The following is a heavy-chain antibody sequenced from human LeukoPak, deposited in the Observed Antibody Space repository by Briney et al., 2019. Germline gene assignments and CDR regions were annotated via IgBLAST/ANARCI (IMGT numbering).Heavy chain of an antibody. Sequence: GRSLRLSCAASGFTFSNYAMSWVRQAPGKGLEWVSGISGSGGSTNYADSVKGRFTISRDNSKNTLYLQMNSLRAEDTAVYYCAKDDRYSSRWYYFDCWGQGTLVTVSS. CDR2: ISGSGGST. CDR3: AKDDRYSSRWYYFDC. CDR1: GFTFSNYA. V-gene: IGHV3-23*01. J-gene: IGHJ4*02. D-gene: IGHD6-13*01.